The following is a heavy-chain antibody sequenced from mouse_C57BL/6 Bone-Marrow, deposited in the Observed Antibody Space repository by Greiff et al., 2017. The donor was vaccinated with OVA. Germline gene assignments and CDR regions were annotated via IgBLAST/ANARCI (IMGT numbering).Heavy chain of an antibody. CDR3: ARRYYGSSYGYFDV. V-gene: IGHV1-52*01. D-gene: IGHD1-1*01. Sequence: QVQLQQPGAELVRPGSSVKLSCKASGYTFTSYWMHWVKQRPIQGLEWIGNIDPSDSATHYNQKFKDKATLTVDKSSSTAYIQLSSLTSEDSAVYYCARRYYGSSYGYFDVWGTGTTVTVSS. J-gene: IGHJ1*03. CDR2: IDPSDSAT. CDR1: GYTFTSYW.